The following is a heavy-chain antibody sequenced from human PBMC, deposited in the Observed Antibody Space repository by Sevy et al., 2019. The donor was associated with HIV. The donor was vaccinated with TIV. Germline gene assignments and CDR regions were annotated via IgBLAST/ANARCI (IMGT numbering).Heavy chain of an antibody. CDR1: GYTFTSYY. V-gene: IGHV1-46*01. J-gene: IGHJ6*02. D-gene: IGHD3-3*01. CDR2: INPSGGST. CDR3: ARELYYDFWSGYLQPEYYYYGMDV. Sequence: ASVKVSCKASGYTFTSYYMHWVRQAPGQGLEWMGIINPSGGSTSYAQKFQGRVTMTRDTSTSTVYMELSSLRSEGTAVYYCARELYYDFWSGYLQPEYYYYGMDVWGQGTTVTVSS.